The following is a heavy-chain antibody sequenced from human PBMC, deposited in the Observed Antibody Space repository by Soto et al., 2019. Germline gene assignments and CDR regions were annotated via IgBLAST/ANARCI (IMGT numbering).Heavy chain of an antibody. CDR3: ARDLHQLYYYYYGMDV. Sequence: GASVKVSCKASGGTFSSYAISWVRQAPGQGLEWMGGIIPIFGTANYAQKFQGRVTITADKSTSTAYMELSSLRSEDTAVYYCARDLHQLYYYYYGMDVWGQGTTVTVSS. CDR2: IIPIFGTA. J-gene: IGHJ6*02. V-gene: IGHV1-69*06. CDR1: GGTFSSYA. D-gene: IGHD2-2*01.